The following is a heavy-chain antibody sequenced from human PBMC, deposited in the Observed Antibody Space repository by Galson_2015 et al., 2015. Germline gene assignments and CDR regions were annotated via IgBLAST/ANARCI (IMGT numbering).Heavy chain of an antibody. D-gene: IGHD2-15*01. J-gene: IGHJ6*02. CDR2: TIPIFGTA. Sequence: SVKVSCKASGGTFSSYAISWVRQAPGQGLEWMGGTIPIFGTANYAQKFQGRVTITADESTSTAYMELSSLRSEDTAVYYCARDSAVAAPTYGYYGMDVWGQGTTVTVSS. CDR3: ARDSAVAAPTYGYYGMDV. CDR1: GGTFSSYA. V-gene: IGHV1-69*13.